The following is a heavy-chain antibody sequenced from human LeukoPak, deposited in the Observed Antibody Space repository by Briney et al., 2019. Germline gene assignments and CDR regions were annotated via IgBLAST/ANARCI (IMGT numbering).Heavy chain of an antibody. CDR1: GFTFSSYN. Sequence: KPGGSLRLSCAASGFTFSSYNMNWVRQAPGKGLEWVSSISSSSSSIYYADSVKGRLTISRDNARNSLYLQMNSLRGEDTAVYYCARGTSGSYFGPDYWGQGTLVTVSS. CDR2: ISSSSSSI. J-gene: IGHJ4*02. CDR3: ARGTSGSYFGPDY. V-gene: IGHV3-21*01. D-gene: IGHD1-26*01.